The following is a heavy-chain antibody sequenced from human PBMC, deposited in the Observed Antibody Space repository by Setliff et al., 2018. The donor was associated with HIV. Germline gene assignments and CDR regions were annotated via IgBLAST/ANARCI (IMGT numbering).Heavy chain of an antibody. CDR2: INTHSGYT. V-gene: IGHV1-18*01. CDR3: ARGKAWLRFLDY. Sequence: GASVKVSCKASGYTFNNYGISWVRQAPGQGLEWMGWINTHSGYTNCAQNVQGRVTVTMDTSTSTAYMELRSLKSDDTAVYYCARGKAWLRFLDYWGQGTLVTVSS. J-gene: IGHJ4*02. D-gene: IGHD5-12*01. CDR1: GYTFNNYG.